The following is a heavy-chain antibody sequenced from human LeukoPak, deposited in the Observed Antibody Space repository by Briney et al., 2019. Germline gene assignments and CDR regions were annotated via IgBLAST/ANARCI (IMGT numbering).Heavy chain of an antibody. V-gene: IGHV3-7*03. CDR2: IKPDGSEK. Sequence: GGSLRLSCTASGFTFSSYWMNWVRQAPGKGLEWVANIKPDGSEKNYVDSVKGRFTISRDNAKNSLYLQMNSLRGDDTAVYYCAKDVGKWESLHFFDYWGQGTLVTVSS. D-gene: IGHD1-26*01. CDR3: AKDVGKWESLHFFDY. CDR1: GFTFSSYW. J-gene: IGHJ4*02.